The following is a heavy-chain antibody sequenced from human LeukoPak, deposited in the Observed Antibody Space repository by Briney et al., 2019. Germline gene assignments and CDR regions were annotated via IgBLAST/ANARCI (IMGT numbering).Heavy chain of an antibody. CDR2: INYSGST. D-gene: IGHD2/OR15-2a*01. V-gene: IGHV4-39*01. CDR3: ASGRNLDAFEI. CDR1: GGSISSSSHY. Sequence: SETLSLTCTVSGGSISSSSHYWGWIRQPPGKGLEWIGSINYSGSTYYKPSLKSRVSVSADTSKNKFSLKLSSVTAADTAVYYCASGRNLDAFEIWGQGTMVTVSS. J-gene: IGHJ3*02.